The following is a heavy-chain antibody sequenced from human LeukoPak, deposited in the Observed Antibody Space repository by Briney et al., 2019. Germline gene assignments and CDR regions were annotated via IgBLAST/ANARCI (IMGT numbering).Heavy chain of an antibody. CDR1: GFTFRSYE. V-gene: IGHV3-48*03. J-gene: IGHJ4*02. CDR3: ARETFNWNAGGYFDS. CDR2: ISSSGSTI. D-gene: IGHD1-20*01. Sequence: GGSLRPSCAAPGFTFRSYEMNWVRQAPGKGLEGVSYISSSGSTIYYADSVKGRFTISRDNAKNSVYLQMNSLRAEDTAVYYCARETFNWNAGGYFDSWGQGTLVTVSS.